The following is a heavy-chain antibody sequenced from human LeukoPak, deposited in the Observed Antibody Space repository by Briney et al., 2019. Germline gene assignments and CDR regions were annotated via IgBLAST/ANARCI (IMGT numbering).Heavy chain of an antibody. V-gene: IGHV3-23*01. CDR3: ASVDDLDAFAM. Sequence: GGSLRLSCAASGFTFSNYAMKWVRQAPGKGLEWVSVISGSGGSTFYADSVKGRFTISRDNSKNTLYLQMNSLGAEDSAVYYCASVDDLDAFAMWGQGTMVIVFS. CDR1: GFTFSNYA. CDR2: ISGSGGST. D-gene: IGHD5-12*01. J-gene: IGHJ3*02.